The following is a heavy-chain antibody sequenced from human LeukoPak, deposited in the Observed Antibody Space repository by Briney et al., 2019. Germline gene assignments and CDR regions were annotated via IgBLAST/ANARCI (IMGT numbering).Heavy chain of an antibody. J-gene: IGHJ4*02. CDR2: ISGSDGST. D-gene: IGHD3-10*01. CDR3: AKGVFYFDY. Sequence: GGSLRLSCAASGFTFSNYAINWVRQAPGKGLEWVSGISGSDGSTYYADSVKGRFTISRDNSKNTLYLQMNSLRAEDTALYYCAKGVFYFDYWGQGALVTVSS. V-gene: IGHV3-23*01. CDR1: GFTFSNYA.